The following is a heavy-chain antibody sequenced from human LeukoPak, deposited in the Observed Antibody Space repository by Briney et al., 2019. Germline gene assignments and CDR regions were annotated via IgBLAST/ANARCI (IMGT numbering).Heavy chain of an antibody. CDR1: GFTFSSYS. CDR3: ASLYGSGPNWFDP. Sequence: GALRLSCAASGFTFSSYSVNWVRQAPGKGLEWVSYISSSSSTIYYADSVKGRFTISRDNAKNSLYLQMNNLRAEDTAVYYCASLYGSGPNWFDPWGQGTLVTVSS. D-gene: IGHD3-10*01. V-gene: IGHV3-48*01. CDR2: ISSSSSTI. J-gene: IGHJ5*02.